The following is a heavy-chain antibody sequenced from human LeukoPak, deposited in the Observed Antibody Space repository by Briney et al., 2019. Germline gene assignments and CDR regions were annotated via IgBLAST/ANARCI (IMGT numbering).Heavy chain of an antibody. CDR1: GGSISSGGYS. D-gene: IGHD3-22*01. V-gene: IGHV4-30-2*01. J-gene: IGHJ4*02. CDR3: AEGYYYDSSGFLAR. CDR2: IYHSGST. Sequence: SETLSLTCAVSGGSISSGGYSWSWIRQPPGKGLEWIGYIYHSGSTYYNPSLKSRVTISVDTSKNQFSLKLSSVTAADTAVYYCAEGYYYDSSGFLARWGQGTLVTVSS.